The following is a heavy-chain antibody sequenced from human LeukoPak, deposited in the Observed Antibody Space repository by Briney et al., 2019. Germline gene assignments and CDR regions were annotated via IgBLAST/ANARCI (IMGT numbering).Heavy chain of an antibody. Sequence: ASVKVSCKASGYTFTSYAMHRVRQAPGQRLEWMGWINAGNGNTKYSQKFQGRVTITRDTSASTAYMELSSLRSEDTAVYYCARAMVRGVSPPHYWGQGTLVTVSS. J-gene: IGHJ4*02. CDR3: ARAMVRGVSPPHY. CDR1: GYTFTSYA. D-gene: IGHD3-10*01. V-gene: IGHV1-3*01. CDR2: INAGNGNT.